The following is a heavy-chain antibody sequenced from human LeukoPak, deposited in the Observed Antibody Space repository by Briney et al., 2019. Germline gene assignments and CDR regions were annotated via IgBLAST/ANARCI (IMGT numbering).Heavy chain of an antibody. J-gene: IGHJ4*02. D-gene: IGHD2-21*01. CDR3: ARSSSVTIPGYYFDY. CDR2: INTNTGNP. V-gene: IGHV7-4-1*02. CDR1: GYTFTSYA. Sequence: VASVKVSCKASGYTFTSYAMNWVRQAPGQGLEWMGWINTNTGNPTYAQGFTGRFVFSLDTSVSTAYLQISSLKAEDTAVYYCARSSSVTIPGYYFDYWGQGTLVTVSS.